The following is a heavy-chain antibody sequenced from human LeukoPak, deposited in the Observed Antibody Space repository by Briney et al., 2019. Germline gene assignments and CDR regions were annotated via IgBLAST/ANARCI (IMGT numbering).Heavy chain of an antibody. J-gene: IGHJ4*02. Sequence: GESLKISCKGSGYSFTSYWISWVRQMPGKGLEWMGRIDPSDSYTNYTPSFQGHVTISADKSISTAYLQWSSLKASDTAMYYCARHAYSSSPFDYWGQGTLVTVSS. CDR3: ARHAYSSSPFDY. V-gene: IGHV5-10-1*01. CDR2: IDPSDSYT. D-gene: IGHD6-13*01. CDR1: GYSFTSYW.